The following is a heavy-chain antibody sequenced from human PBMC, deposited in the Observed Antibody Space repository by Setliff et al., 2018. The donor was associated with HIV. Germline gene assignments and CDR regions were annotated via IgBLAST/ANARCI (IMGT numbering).Heavy chain of an antibody. Sequence: ASETLSLTCTVSGGSISSGTYFWSWIRQPAGKGLEWIGHIHTSGTTHYNPSLKSRVFISVDTSKNQFSLKLSSVTAADTAVYYCARQPSWGSIDYWGQGTLVTVSS. CDR2: IHTSGTT. V-gene: IGHV4-61*09. D-gene: IGHD7-27*01. CDR3: ARQPSWGSIDY. J-gene: IGHJ4*02. CDR1: GGSISSGTYF.